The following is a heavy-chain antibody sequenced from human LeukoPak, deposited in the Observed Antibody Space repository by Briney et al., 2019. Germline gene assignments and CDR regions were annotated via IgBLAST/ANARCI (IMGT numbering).Heavy chain of an antibody. V-gene: IGHV1-18*01. Sequence: GASVKVSCKASGYTFTSYGISWVRQAPGQGLEWMGWISAYNGNTNYAQRLQGRVTMTTDTSTSTAYMELRSLRSDDTAVYYCASLYCSSTSCDPDYGMDVWGQGTTVTVSS. CDR2: ISAYNGNT. CDR3: ASLYCSSTSCDPDYGMDV. CDR1: GYTFTSYG. D-gene: IGHD2-2*01. J-gene: IGHJ6*02.